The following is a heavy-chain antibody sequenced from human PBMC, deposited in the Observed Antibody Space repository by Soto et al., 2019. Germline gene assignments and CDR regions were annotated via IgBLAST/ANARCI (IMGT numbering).Heavy chain of an antibody. J-gene: IGHJ5*02. D-gene: IGHD2-2*01. V-gene: IGHV4-59*01. CDR1: GGSFSGYY. CDR3: ARVSCSSTSCAGQNWFDP. CDR2: IYYSGST. Sequence: SETLSLTCAVYGGSFSGYYWSWIRQPPGKGLEWIGYIYYSGSTNYNPSLKSRVTISVDTSKNQFSLKLSSVTAADTAVYYCARVSCSSTSCAGQNWFDPWGQGTLVTVSS.